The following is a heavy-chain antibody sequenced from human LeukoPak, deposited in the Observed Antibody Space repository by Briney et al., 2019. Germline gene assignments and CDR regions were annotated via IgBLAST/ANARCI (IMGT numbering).Heavy chain of an antibody. Sequence: SETLSLTCAVYGGSFSGYYWSWIRQPPGKGLEWIGEINHSGSTNYNPSLESRVTISVDTSKNQFSLKLSSVTAADTAVYYCARGGIVGATPFDYWGQGTLVTVSS. CDR2: INHSGST. J-gene: IGHJ4*02. CDR1: GGSFSGYY. D-gene: IGHD1-26*01. CDR3: ARGGIVGATPFDY. V-gene: IGHV4-34*01.